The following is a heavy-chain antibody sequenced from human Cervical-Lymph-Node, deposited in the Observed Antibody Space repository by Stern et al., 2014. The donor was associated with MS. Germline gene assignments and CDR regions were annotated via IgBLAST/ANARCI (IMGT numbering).Heavy chain of an antibody. Sequence: EEQLVESGAELIRPGASLKISCKGSGYKFSIYWIAWVRQMPGKGLEWMGIIYPGDSETRYSPSFQGQVTMSADKSTSTAYLQWSSLNASDTAMYFCARQTTAWASDVWGQGTLVTVSS. V-gene: IGHV5-51*01. CDR1: GYKFSIYW. J-gene: IGHJ4*02. CDR3: ARQTTAWASDV. CDR2: IYPGDSET. D-gene: IGHD1-14*01.